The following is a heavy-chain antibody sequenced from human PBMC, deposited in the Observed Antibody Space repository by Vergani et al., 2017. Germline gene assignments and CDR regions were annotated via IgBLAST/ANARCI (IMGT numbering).Heavy chain of an antibody. V-gene: IGHV4-31*03. Sequence: QVQLQESGPGLVKPSQTLSLTCTVSGGSISSGGYYWSWIRQHPGKGLEWIGYIYYSGNTYFNPSLKNRVSMSADTSKNQVSLKVSSVTAADTAVYYCARRSGIVYDIFSGTQYFFDFWGQGTLVTVSS. J-gene: IGHJ4*02. CDR2: IYYSGNT. CDR1: GGSISSGGYY. D-gene: IGHD3-9*01. CDR3: ARRSGIVYDIFSGTQYFFDF.